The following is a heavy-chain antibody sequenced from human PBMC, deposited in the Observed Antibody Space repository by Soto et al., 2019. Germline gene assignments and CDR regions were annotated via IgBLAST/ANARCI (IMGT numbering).Heavy chain of an antibody. J-gene: IGHJ6*02. Sequence: QVQLVQSGAEVKKPGASVKVSCKASGYSFTRYGISWVRQAPGQGLEWMGWISGYNANTNYPENLQGRVTMTTDTSTSTAYMGVRNLISDDTAVYYCARMGDVPYYYYGLDVWGQGTTVTVSS. CDR3: ARMGDVPYYYYGLDV. D-gene: IGHD3-16*01. V-gene: IGHV1-18*01. CDR2: ISGYNANT. CDR1: GYSFTRYG.